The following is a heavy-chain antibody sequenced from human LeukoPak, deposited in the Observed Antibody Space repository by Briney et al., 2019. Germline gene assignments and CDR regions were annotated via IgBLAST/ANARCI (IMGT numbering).Heavy chain of an antibody. V-gene: IGHV3-11*04. CDR1: GFTFSDYY. CDR2: ISCSGSTI. Sequence: GGSLRLSCAASGFTFSDYYMSWIRQAPGKGLEWVSYISCSGSTIYYADSVKGRFTISRDNAKNSLYLQMNSLRAEDTAVYYCASRAYSSSWPRIFWGQGTLVTVSS. D-gene: IGHD6-13*01. J-gene: IGHJ4*02. CDR3: ASRAYSSSWPRIF.